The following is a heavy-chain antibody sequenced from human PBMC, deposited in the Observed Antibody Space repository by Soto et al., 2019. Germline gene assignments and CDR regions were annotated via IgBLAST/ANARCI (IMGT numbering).Heavy chain of an antibody. CDR2: IYYSGST. CDR1: GGSISSYY. D-gene: IGHD7-27*01. J-gene: IGHJ4*02. V-gene: IGHV4-59*12. Sequence: SETLSLTCTVSGGSISSYYWSWIRQPPGKGLEWIGYIYYSGSTNYNPSLKSRVTISVDNARNSLYVQMNSLRVDDTAVYYCTRDLNWEAYWGQGTLVTVSS. CDR3: TRDLNWEAY.